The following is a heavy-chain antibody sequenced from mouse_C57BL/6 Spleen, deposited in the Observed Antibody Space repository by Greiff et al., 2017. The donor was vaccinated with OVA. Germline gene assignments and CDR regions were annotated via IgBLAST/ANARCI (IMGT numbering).Heavy chain of an antibody. V-gene: IGHV2-2*01. CDR2: IWSGGST. Sequence: VQLQQSGPGLVQPSQSLSITCTVSGFSLTSYGVHWVRQSPGKGLEWLGVIWSGGSTDYNAAFISRLSISKDNSKSQVFFKMNRLQADDTAIYYCARPYYGSSSFAYWGQGTLVTVSA. J-gene: IGHJ3*01. CDR1: GFSLTSYG. CDR3: ARPYYGSSSFAY. D-gene: IGHD1-1*01.